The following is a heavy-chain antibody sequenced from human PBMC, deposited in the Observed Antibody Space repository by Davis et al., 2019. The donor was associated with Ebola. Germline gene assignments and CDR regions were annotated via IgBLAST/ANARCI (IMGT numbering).Heavy chain of an antibody. CDR1: GGTFSSYA. V-gene: IGHV1-69*13. D-gene: IGHD6-6*01. CDR2: IIPIFGTA. Sequence: AASVKVSCKASGGTFSSYAISWVRQAPGQGLEWMGGIIPIFGTANYAQKFQGRVTITADESTGTAYMELSSLRSEDTAVYYCARVRKYRSSSGSFDYWGQGTLVTVST. CDR3: ARVRKYRSSSGSFDY. J-gene: IGHJ4*02.